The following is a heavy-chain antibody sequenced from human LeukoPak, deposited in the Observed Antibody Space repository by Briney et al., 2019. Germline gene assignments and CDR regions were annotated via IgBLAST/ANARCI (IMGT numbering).Heavy chain of an antibody. J-gene: IGHJ4*02. V-gene: IGHV4-34*01. D-gene: IGHD6-19*01. Sequence: PSETLSLTCAVYGGSFSGYYWSWIRQPPGKGLEWIGEINHSGSTNYNPSLKSRVTISVDTSKNQFSLKLSSVTAADTAVYYCARGSGRRRGQWLYYWGQGTLVTVSS. CDR1: GGSFSGYY. CDR3: ARGSGRRRGQWLYY. CDR2: INHSGST.